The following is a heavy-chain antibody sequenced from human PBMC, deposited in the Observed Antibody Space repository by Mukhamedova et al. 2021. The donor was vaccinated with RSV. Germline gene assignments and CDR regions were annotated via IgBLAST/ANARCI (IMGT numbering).Heavy chain of an antibody. CDR3: ARGYGMDV. CDR2: IYYSGST. V-gene: IGHV4-59*01. Sequence: GLEWIGYIYYSGSTNYNPSLKSRVTISVDTSKNQFFLKLSSVTAADTAVYYCARGYGMDVWGQGTTVTVSS. J-gene: IGHJ6*02.